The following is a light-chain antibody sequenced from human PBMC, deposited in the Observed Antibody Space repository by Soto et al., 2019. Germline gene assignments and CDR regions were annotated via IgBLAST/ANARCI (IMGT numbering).Light chain of an antibody. CDR1: SSNIGAGYD. CDR3: QSYDSSLSGYV. J-gene: IGLJ1*01. CDR2: GNS. Sequence: QSALTQPPSVSGVPGQRVTISCTGSSSNIGAGYDVHWYQQLPGTAPKLLIYGNSNRPSGVPDRFSGSKSGTSASLAITGLQAEDEADYCCQSYDSSLSGYVFGTGTKVTVL. V-gene: IGLV1-40*01.